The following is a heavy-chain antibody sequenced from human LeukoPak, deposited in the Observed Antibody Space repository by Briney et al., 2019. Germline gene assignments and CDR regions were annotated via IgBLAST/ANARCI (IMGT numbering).Heavy chain of an antibody. D-gene: IGHD3-10*01. CDR3: AKVGGLVRGVIHMGFDY. V-gene: IGHV1-69*13. Sequence: SVKVSCKASGGTFSSYAISWVRQAPGQGLEWMGGVIPIFGTANYAQKFQGRVTITADGSTSTAYMELSSLRSEDTAVYYCAKVGGLVRGVIHMGFDYWGQGTLVTVSS. J-gene: IGHJ4*02. CDR2: VIPIFGTA. CDR1: GGTFSSYA.